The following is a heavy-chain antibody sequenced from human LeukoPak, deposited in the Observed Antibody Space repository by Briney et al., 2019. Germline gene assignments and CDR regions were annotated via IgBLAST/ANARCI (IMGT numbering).Heavy chain of an antibody. CDR2: INPNSGDT. V-gene: IGHV1-2*02. CDR3: ARDPIVAAGYYYGMDV. Sequence: GASVKVSCKASGYTFTGYYMHWVRQAPGQGLEWMGWINPNSGDTKSPQKFQGRVTMTRDTSISTGYMELSRLRSDDTAVYYCARDPIVAAGYYYGMDVWGQGTTVTVSS. D-gene: IGHD6-13*01. J-gene: IGHJ6*02. CDR1: GYTFTGYY.